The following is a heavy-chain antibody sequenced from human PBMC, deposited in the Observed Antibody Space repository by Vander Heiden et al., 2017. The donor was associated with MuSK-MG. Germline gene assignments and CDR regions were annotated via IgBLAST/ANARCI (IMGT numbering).Heavy chain of an antibody. D-gene: IGHD3-22*01. Sequence: VQLVESGGGLVQPGGSLSLSCAASGFPFRSYTLNCGRRDPGGRVVGVVESRTYSRSNKYEEYVVEGRFITRENDNKKMQHLKKNRMAEENAVDYCGGTANDYDRSGYYFNGLDAWGQGTMVTVSS. CDR2: SRTYSRSN. CDR3: GGTANDYDRSGYYFNGLDA. CDR1: GFPFRSYT. V-gene: IGHV3-48*01. J-gene: IGHJ6*01.